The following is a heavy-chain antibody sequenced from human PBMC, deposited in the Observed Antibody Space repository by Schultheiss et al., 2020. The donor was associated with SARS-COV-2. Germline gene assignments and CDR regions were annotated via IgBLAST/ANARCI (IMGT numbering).Heavy chain of an antibody. CDR2: ISGSGHTT. V-gene: IGHV3-48*03. CDR1: GFTFSTHE. CDR3: AREPNSIYFDY. Sequence: GGSLRLSCAASGFTFSTHEMNWVRQAPGKGLVWVSAISGSGHTTYSADSVKGRFTISRDNAKNSLYLQMNSLRAEDTAVYYCAREPNSIYFDYWGQGTLVTVSS. J-gene: IGHJ4*02. D-gene: IGHD4-23*01.